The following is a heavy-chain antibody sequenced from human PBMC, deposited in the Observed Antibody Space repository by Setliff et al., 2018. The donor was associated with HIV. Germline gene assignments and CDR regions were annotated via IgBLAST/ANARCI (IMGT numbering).Heavy chain of an antibody. J-gene: IGHJ3*02. CDR1: GSTFTNYY. CDR2: INPSGGRT. Sequence: ASVKVSCKASGSTFTNYYIHRVRQAPGQGLEWMGLINPSGGRTSYAQKFQGRLTMTRDTSRSTAYMELSSLRSEDTAVYYCARCYYDSSGPTDAFDIWGQGTVVTVSS. V-gene: IGHV1-46*01. D-gene: IGHD3-22*01. CDR3: ARCYYDSSGPTDAFDI.